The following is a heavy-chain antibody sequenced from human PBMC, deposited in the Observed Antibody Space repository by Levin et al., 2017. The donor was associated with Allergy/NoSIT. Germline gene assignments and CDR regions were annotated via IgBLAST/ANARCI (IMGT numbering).Heavy chain of an antibody. CDR1: GDSISNGGYY. Sequence: SQTLSLTCTVSGDSISNGGYYWSWIRQYPGRGLEWIGYSYYTGNTYYNPSLKSRVTIPVDTSKNQFSLNLRSVTAADTAVYYCARRARNGYVFQHWGQGTLVTVSS. CDR3: ARRARNGYVFQH. CDR2: SYYTGNT. V-gene: IGHV4-31*03. D-gene: IGHD3-22*01. J-gene: IGHJ1*01.